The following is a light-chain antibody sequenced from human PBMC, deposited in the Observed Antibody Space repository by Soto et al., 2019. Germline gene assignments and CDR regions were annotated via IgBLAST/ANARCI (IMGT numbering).Light chain of an antibody. Sequence: DIQMTQSPSSLSASVGDTVTISCRASQGINDFLAWFQQKPGTAPKPLISAASSLQSGVPSKFSGSGSDRDVTLTISSLQPEDSATYYCQQYHSYPVTGGGGTKVEIK. J-gene: IGKJ4*01. CDR1: QGINDF. CDR3: QQYHSYPVT. CDR2: AAS. V-gene: IGKV1-16*02.